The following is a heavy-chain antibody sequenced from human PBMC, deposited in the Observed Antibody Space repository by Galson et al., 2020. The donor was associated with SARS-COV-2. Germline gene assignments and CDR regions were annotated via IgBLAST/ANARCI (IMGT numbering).Heavy chain of an antibody. D-gene: IGHD6-6*01. CDR3: AKDREIRGIEYSSFMGV. CDR2: IWYDGSNK. J-gene: IGHJ6*03. Sequence: GGSLRLSCAASGFTFSSYGMHWVRQAPGKGLEWVVVIWYDGSNKYYADSVKGRFTISRDNSKNTLYLQMNSLRAEDTAVYYCAKDREIRGIEYSSFMGVWGKGTTVTVSS. V-gene: IGHV3-33*06. CDR1: GFTFSSYG.